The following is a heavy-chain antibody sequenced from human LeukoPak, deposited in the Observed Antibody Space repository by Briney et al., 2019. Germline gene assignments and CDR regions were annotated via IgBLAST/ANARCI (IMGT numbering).Heavy chain of an antibody. J-gene: IGHJ3*02. CDR1: GGSITSYY. D-gene: IGHD6-13*01. V-gene: IGHV4-4*07. Sequence: SETLSLTCTISGGSITSYYWSWIRQPAGKGLEWIGRIYTSGSTNYNPSLRNRVTVSLNKSKNLFSLTLTSVTAADTAMYYCARTTYGSPRAFDIWGQGTVVTASS. CDR3: ARTTYGSPRAFDI. CDR2: IYTSGST.